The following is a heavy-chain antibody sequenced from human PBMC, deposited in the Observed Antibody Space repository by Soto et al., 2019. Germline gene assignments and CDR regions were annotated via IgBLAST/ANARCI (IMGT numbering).Heavy chain of an antibody. CDR2: LDYSGTA. Sequence: PSEALCVRWSVSGGMLRRCSYNWGWIRQPPAKGLEWIAPLDYSGTAHYNPSLKSRINISADPSKNQVSLTLTSVTAADTAVPYCARQGSYWGQGALGTVS. J-gene: IGHJ4*02. CDR1: GGMLRRCSYN. CDR3: ARQGSY. V-gene: IGHV4-39*01.